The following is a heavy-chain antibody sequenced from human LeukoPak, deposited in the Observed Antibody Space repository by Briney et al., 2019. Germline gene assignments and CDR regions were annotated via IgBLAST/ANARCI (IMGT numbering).Heavy chain of an antibody. J-gene: IGHJ5*02. V-gene: IGHV4-38-2*01. CDR2: IYHSGST. Sequence: PSEILSLICAVSGYSISSGYYWGWIRQPPGKGLEWIGSIYHSGSTYYNPSLKSRVTISVDTSKNQFSLKLSSVTAADTAVYYCARLGGYCSSTSCYTEFDPWGQGTLVTVSS. CDR1: GYSISSGYY. CDR3: ARLGGYCSSTSCYTEFDP. D-gene: IGHD2-2*02.